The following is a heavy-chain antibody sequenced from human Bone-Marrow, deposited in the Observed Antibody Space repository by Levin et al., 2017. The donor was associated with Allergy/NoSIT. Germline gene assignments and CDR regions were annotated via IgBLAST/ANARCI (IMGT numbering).Heavy chain of an antibody. CDR3: ARHTTPRSWEDASDI. D-gene: IGHD6-13*01. CDR2: IYYSGST. Sequence: SETLSLTCTVSGGSISSSSYYWGWIRQPPGKGLEWIGSIYYSGSTYYNPSLKSRVTISVDTSKNQFSLKLSSVTAADTAVYYCARHTTPRSWEDASDIWGQGTMVTVSS. CDR1: GGSISSSSYY. J-gene: IGHJ3*02. V-gene: IGHV4-39*01.